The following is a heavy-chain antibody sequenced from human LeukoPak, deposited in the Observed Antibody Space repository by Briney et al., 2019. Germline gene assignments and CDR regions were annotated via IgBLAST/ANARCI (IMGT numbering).Heavy chain of an antibody. CDR3: TTDTTVTSYYYYYGMDV. CDR1: GFSVSDNY. Sequence: GGSLRLSCAASGFSVSDNYWTWVRQAPGKGLEWVSIIYTGGSTYYADSVKGRFTISRDNSKNTLYLQMNSLRPEDTAVYYCTTDTTVTSYYYYYGMDVWGQGTTVTVSS. D-gene: IGHD4-17*01. J-gene: IGHJ6*02. V-gene: IGHV3-53*01. CDR2: IYTGGST.